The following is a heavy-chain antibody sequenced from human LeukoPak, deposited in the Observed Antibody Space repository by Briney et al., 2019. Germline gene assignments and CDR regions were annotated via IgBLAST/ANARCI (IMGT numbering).Heavy chain of an antibody. V-gene: IGHV1-2*02. J-gene: IGHJ4*02. D-gene: IGHD5-18*01. Sequence: GASVKVSCKASGFTFTRHDINWVRQAPGQGLEWMGWIDPKTGGTNFAQKFQGRVTMTRDTSITTAYMELSRLRFDDTAVYYCARPRAFSYGQMYYFDYWGQGALVTVSS. CDR2: IDPKTGGT. CDR3: ARPRAFSYGQMYYFDY. CDR1: GFTFTRHD.